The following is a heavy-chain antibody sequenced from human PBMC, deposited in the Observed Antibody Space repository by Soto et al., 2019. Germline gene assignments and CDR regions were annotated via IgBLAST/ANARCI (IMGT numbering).Heavy chain of an antibody. D-gene: IGHD3-10*01. CDR2: ISGSGGST. CDR1: GFTFSSYA. J-gene: IGHJ6*02. Sequence: GGSLRLSCAASGFTFSSYAMSWVRQAPGKGLEWVSAISGSGGSTYYADSVKGRFTISRDNSKNTLYLQMNSLRAEDTAVYYCARDQEGSGSHWLGYNYYAMDVWGQGTTVTVSS. CDR3: ARDQEGSGSHWLGYNYYAMDV. V-gene: IGHV3-23*01.